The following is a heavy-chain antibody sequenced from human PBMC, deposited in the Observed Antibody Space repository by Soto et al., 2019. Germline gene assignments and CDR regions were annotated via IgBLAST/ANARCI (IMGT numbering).Heavy chain of an antibody. Sequence: ASVKVSCKASGDTFSSFTINWVRQAPGLGLEWMGGIIPLFGTSKYAQKFHGRVRITADKSTSTSYMELSSLRSEDTAVYYCAKDIVVVPAANYYYCGMDVWGQGATVTVSS. V-gene: IGHV1-69*06. CDR3: AKDIVVVPAANYYYCGMDV. CDR1: GDTFSSFT. CDR2: IIPLFGTS. J-gene: IGHJ6*02. D-gene: IGHD2-2*01.